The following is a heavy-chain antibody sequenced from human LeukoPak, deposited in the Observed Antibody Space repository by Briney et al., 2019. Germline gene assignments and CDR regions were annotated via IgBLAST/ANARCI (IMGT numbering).Heavy chain of an antibody. V-gene: IGHV3-74*01. J-gene: IGHJ4*02. D-gene: IGHD6-13*01. CDR1: GFSFSGHW. CDR2: ISPTGSTT. CDR3: ARGPSSNWSGLDF. Sequence: QSGGSLRLSCAASGFSFSGHWMHWARQLPGKGLVWVSRISPTGSTTSYADSVKGRFTVSRDNAKNTLYLQVDNLRAEDTAVYCCARGPSSNWSGLDFWGQGTLLTVSS.